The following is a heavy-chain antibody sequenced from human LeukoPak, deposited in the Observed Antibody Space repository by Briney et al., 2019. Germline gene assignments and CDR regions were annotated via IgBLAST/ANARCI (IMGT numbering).Heavy chain of an antibody. CDR3: ARELLDYGDYGFDY. V-gene: IGHV1-69*04. D-gene: IGHD4-17*01. J-gene: IGHJ4*02. Sequence: GASVKVSCEASGGTFSSYAISWVRQAPGQGLEWMGRIIPILGIANYAQKFQGRVTITADKSTSTAYMELSSLRSEDTAVYYCARELLDYGDYGFDYWGQGTLVTVSS. CDR2: IIPILGIA. CDR1: GGTFSSYA.